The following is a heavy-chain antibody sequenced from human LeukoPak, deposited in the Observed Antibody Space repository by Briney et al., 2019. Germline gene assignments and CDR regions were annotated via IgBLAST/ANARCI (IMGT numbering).Heavy chain of an antibody. D-gene: IGHD2-21*02. J-gene: IGHJ5*02. CDR2: IFYSGST. CDR3: ARGPYCNGDCP. V-gene: IGHV4-61*01. Sequence: SETLSLTCTVSGGSISSSSYYWSWIRQPPGKGLEWIGYIFYSGSTNYNPSLKSRVTISVDTSKNQFSLELTSVTAAETAVYYCARGPYCNGDCPWGQGTLVTVSA. CDR1: GGSISSSSYY.